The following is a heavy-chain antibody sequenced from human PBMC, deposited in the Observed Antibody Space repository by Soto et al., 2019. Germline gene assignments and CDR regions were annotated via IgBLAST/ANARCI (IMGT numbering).Heavy chain of an antibody. V-gene: IGHV1-24*01. CDR3: ATDSTRITMIVVVPRRLAFDI. CDR1: GYTLTELS. J-gene: IGHJ3*02. CDR2: FDPEDGET. D-gene: IGHD3-22*01. Sequence: ASVKVSCKVSGYTLTELSMHWVRQAPGEGLEWMGGFDPEDGETIYAQKFQGRVTMTEDTSTDTAYMELSSLRSEDTAVYYCATDSTRITMIVVVPRRLAFDIWGQGTMVTVSS.